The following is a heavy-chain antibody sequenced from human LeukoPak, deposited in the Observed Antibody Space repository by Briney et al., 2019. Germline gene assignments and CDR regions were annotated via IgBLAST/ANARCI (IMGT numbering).Heavy chain of an antibody. D-gene: IGHD2-21*01. J-gene: IGHJ4*02. CDR3: ARDRLWRLDY. CDR2: IKPDGSLQ. V-gene: IGHV3-7*01. CDR1: GFIFSSFW. Sequence: GGSLRLTCTASGFIFSSFWMAWVRQAPGKGLEWVANIKPDGSLQFYGDSVKGRFTISRDNAKNSLYLQMNSLRAEDTAVYYCARDRLWRLDYWGQGTLVTVSS.